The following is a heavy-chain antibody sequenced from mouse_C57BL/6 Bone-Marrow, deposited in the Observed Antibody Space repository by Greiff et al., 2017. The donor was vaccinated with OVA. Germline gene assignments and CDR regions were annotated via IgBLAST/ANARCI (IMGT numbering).Heavy chain of an antibody. Sequence: QVQLQQSGAELVRPGASVKLSCKASGYTFTDYYINWVKQRPGQGLEWIARIYPGSGNTYYNEKFKGKATLTAEKSSSTAYMQLSSLTSEDSAVYYCAREKGVYYGYEFAYWGQGTLVTVSA. V-gene: IGHV1-76*01. CDR3: AREKGVYYGYEFAY. D-gene: IGHD2-2*01. CDR2: IYPGSGNT. CDR1: GYTFTDYY. J-gene: IGHJ3*01.